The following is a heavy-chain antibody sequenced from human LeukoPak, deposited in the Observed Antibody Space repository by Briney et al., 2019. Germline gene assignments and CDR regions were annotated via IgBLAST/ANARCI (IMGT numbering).Heavy chain of an antibody. V-gene: IGHV4-4*07. Sequence: SQTLSLTYTVFGGSVNNYYLSWIRQPSGKGLEWIGRIYGSGSINYNPSLRSRVAMSLDTSKNQFSLKLRSVTAADTAVYYCTRDRGLYGEVLFDPWGQGTLVTVSS. CDR1: GGSVNNYY. CDR2: IYGSGSI. CDR3: TRDRGLYGEVLFDP. J-gene: IGHJ5*02. D-gene: IGHD3-10*01.